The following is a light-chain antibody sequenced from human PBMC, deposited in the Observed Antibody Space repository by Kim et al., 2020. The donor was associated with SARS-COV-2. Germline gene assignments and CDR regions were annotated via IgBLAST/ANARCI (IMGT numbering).Light chain of an antibody. V-gene: IGKV1-27*01. CDR2: AAS. Sequence: SASVADRVTMTCRASQGISNYLAWYQQKPGKVPKLLIYAASALQSGVPSRFSGSGSGTDFTLTISSLQPEDVATYYCQKYNSAAYSFGQGTKLEI. CDR3: QKYNSAAYS. CDR1: QGISNY. J-gene: IGKJ2*01.